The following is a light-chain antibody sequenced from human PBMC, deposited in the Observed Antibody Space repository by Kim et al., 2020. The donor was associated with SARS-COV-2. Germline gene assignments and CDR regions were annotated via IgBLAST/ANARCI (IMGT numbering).Light chain of an antibody. CDR2: YDS. Sequence: SYELTQPPSVSVAPGKTARITCGGNNIGSKSVHWYQQKPGQAPVLVIYYDSDRPSGIPERFSGSNSGNTATLTISRVEAGDEADYYCQVWDSSSDHPNWVFGGGIQLTVL. CDR1: NIGSKS. V-gene: IGLV3-21*04. J-gene: IGLJ3*02. CDR3: QVWDSSSDHPNWV.